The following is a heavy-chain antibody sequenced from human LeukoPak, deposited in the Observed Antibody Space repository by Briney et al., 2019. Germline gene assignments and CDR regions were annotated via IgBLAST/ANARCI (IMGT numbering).Heavy chain of an antibody. CDR2: INPNSGGT. CDR1: GYTFTGYY. CDR3: ARALGRWLTQGYFDY. V-gene: IGHV1-2*02. D-gene: IGHD6-19*01. Sequence: PGGSLRLSCAASGYTFTGYYMHWVRQAPGQGLEWMGWINPNSGGTNYAQKFQGRVTMTRDTSISTAYMELSSLRSDDTAVYYCARALGRWLTQGYFDYWGQGTLVTVSS. J-gene: IGHJ4*02.